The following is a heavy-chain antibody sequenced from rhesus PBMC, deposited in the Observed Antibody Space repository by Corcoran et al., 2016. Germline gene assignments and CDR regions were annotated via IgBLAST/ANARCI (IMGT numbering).Heavy chain of an antibody. Sequence: QVQLQQWGEGLVEPSEALSLTCAVSGGSVSGSYYWRWIRQPPGKGLEWIGYIYGNSASTNYNPSLKNRVTISKDTSKNQFSLKLSSGTAADTAVYYCARVWTGTTFDYWGQGVLVTVSS. CDR2: IYGNSAST. D-gene: IGHD1-14*01. V-gene: IGHV4-73*01. CDR3: ARVWTGTTFDY. CDR1: GGSVSGSYY. J-gene: IGHJ4*01.